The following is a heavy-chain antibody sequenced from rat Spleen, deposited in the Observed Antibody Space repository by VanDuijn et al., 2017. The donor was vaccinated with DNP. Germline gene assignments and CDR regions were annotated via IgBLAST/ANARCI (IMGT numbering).Heavy chain of an antibody. Sequence: EIQLQESGPGLVKPSQSLSLTCSVTGYSITSNYKWTWIRKFPGNEMEWMGYINNAGSTDYNPSLKSRFSITRETSKNQFFLQVNSVRYEYHATDYCAVKLGVVDYWGQGVMVIVSS. CDR2: INNAGST. V-gene: IGHV3-3*01. CDR1: GYSITSNYK. D-gene: IGHD5-1*01. J-gene: IGHJ2*01. CDR3: AVKLGVVDY.